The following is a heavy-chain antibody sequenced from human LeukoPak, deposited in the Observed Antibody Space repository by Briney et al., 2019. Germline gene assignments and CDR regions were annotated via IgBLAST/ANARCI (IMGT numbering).Heavy chain of an antibody. CDR3: IRALSGSDDY. CDR1: GLTFSSDW. J-gene: IGHJ4*02. CDR2: INRDGSTT. D-gene: IGHD2-15*01. Sequence: GGSLRLSCAASGLTFSSDWMHWGRQARGKGVMWISRINRDGSTTTYAGSVKGRLTISRDNAKNTLYLQMNSLRVEDMAVYYCIRALSGSDDYWGQGALVTVS. V-gene: IGHV3-74*01.